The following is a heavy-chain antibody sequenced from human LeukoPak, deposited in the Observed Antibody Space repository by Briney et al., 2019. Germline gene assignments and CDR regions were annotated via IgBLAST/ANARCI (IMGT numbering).Heavy chain of an antibody. CDR1: GGSISSYY. D-gene: IGHD2-21*01. J-gene: IGHJ6*03. Sequence: SETLSLTCTVSGGSISSYYWSWIRQPPGKGLEWIGYIYYSGSTNYNPSLKSRVTISVDTSKNQFSLKLSSVTAADTAVYYCARDPGLWWGNYYYMDVWGKGTTVTVSS. CDR2: IYYSGST. V-gene: IGHV4-59*01. CDR3: ARDPGLWWGNYYYMDV.